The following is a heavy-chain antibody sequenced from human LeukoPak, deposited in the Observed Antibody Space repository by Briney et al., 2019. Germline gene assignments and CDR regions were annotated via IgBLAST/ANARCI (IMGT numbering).Heavy chain of an antibody. CDR2: INYSGST. V-gene: IGHV4-59*01. Sequence: SETLSLTCTVSGGSISRYHWSWIRQPPGKGLEWIGYINYSGSTKYNPSLKSRVTISVDTSKNQFSLKLSSVTAADTAVYFCARDPHYGDILNDPFDIWGQGTMVTVSS. CDR1: GGSISRYH. CDR3: ARDPHYGDILNDPFDI. D-gene: IGHD4-17*01. J-gene: IGHJ3*02.